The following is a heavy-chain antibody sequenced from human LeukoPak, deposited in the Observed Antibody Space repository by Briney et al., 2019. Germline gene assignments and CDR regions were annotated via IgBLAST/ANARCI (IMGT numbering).Heavy chain of an antibody. CDR1: GFSVGSTY. CDR2: IGTGGST. J-gene: IGHJ4*02. CDR3: AKAPNSNLGS. Sequence: GGSLRLSCAAAGFSVGSTYMTWIRQTPDKGLEWVSVIGTGGSTYYTDSVKGRFTISRDSSKNTLYLQMNSLRAEDTAVYYCAKAPNSNLGSWGQGTLVTVSP. D-gene: IGHD1-1*01. V-gene: IGHV3-66*01.